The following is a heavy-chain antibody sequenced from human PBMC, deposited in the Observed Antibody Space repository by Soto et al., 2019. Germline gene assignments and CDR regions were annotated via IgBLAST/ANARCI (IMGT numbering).Heavy chain of an antibody. Sequence: SETLSLTCGVSGDSISNSRFYWAWIRQPPGEGLEWIGSIYHTGNAYYNPSLKSRVTISVDTSKNQFSLKVTSVTAADTALYYCARDYFDSSDYTTNWFDPWGQGTLVTVS. D-gene: IGHD3-22*01. J-gene: IGHJ5*02. CDR3: ARDYFDSSDYTTNWFDP. CDR1: GDSISNSRFY. V-gene: IGHV4-39*01. CDR2: IYHTGNA.